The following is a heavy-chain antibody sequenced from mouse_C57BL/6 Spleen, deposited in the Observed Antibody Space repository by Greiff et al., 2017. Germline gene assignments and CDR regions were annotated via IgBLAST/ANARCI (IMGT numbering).Heavy chain of an antibody. D-gene: IGHD1-1*01. V-gene: IGHV5-6*01. J-gene: IGHJ4*01. CDR2: ISSGGSYT. CDR3: ARHYYVNSCPHYDAMDY. CDR1: GFTFSSYC. Sequence: EVQVVESGGDLVKPGGSLKLSCAASGFTFSSYCMSWVRQTPDQRLAWIGTISSGGSYTYYPDSVKGRVTITRDNAKNTLYLQISSLTSEDTAMYYSARHYYVNSCPHYDAMDYWGQGTSVTVSS.